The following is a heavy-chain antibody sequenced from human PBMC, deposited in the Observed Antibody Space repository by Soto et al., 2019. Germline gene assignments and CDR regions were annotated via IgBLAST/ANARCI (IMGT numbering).Heavy chain of an antibody. V-gene: IGHV3-23*01. Sequence: EVQLLESGGGLVQPGGSLRLSCAASGFTSSSYDMSWVRQAPGKGLEWVSAVSGSGGSTYYADSVKGRFTISRDNSKNTLYLQMNSLRAEDTAVYYCAKDRRGVMDVWGQGTTVTVSS. D-gene: IGHD3-10*01. CDR1: GFTSSSYD. CDR3: AKDRRGVMDV. CDR2: VSGSGGST. J-gene: IGHJ6*02.